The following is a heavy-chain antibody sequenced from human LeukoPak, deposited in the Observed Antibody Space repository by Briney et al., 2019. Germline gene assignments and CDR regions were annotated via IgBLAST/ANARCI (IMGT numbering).Heavy chain of an antibody. CDR2: IMPLFGTA. V-gene: IGHV1-69*05. CDR1: GGTFDSYA. Sequence: ASVKVSCKASGGTFDSYAISWVRQAPGQGLEWMGGIMPLFGTANYAQEFQGRVTFTTDESASTAYMEVSSLRSEDTAVYYCASGSLGDGYGVGDYYQYMDVWGKGTTVTVSS. J-gene: IGHJ6*03. D-gene: IGHD5-24*01. CDR3: ASGSLGDGYGVGDYYQYMDV.